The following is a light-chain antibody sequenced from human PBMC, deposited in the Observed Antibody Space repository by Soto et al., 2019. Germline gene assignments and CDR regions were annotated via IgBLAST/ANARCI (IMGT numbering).Light chain of an antibody. J-gene: IGLJ2*01. V-gene: IGLV1-51*01. CDR2: DNN. CDR1: SSNIGNNY. CDR3: GTWDDSLTDMV. Sequence: QSVLTQPPSVSAAAGQKVTISCSGSSSNIGNNYVSWYQQLPGTAPKLLIYDNNKRPSGIPDRFSGSKSAMSATLGITGLQTGDEADYYCGTWDDSLTDMVLGGGTKVTVL.